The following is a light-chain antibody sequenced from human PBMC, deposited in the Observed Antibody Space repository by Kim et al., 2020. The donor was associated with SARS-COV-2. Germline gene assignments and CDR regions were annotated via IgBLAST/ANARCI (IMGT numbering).Light chain of an antibody. J-gene: IGLJ2*01. CDR3: SSYAGSNNLKV. CDR2: EVS. CDR1: SSDVGGYNY. V-gene: IGLV2-8*01. Sequence: QSALTQPPSASGSPGQSVTISCTGTSSDVGGYNYVSWYQQHPGKAPKLIIYEVSKRPSGVPDRFSGSKSGNTASLTVSGLQAEDEADYYCSSYAGSNNLKVFGGGTQLTVL.